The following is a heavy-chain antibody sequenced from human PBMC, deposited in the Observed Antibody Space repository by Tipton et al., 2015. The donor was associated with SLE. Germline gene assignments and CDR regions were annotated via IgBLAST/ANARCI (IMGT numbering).Heavy chain of an antibody. Sequence: QLVQSGGEVKKAGESLKISCKGFGYSFPDYWIGWGRQMPGKGLEWMGIIYPRDSDTRYSPSFKGQVTISVDKSISTAYLQWSSLKASDTAMYYCTKHGDNFRCGYWGQGTLVTVSS. J-gene: IGHJ4*02. CDR1: GYSFPDYW. V-gene: IGHV5-51*01. CDR3: TKHGDNFRCGY. D-gene: IGHD5-24*01. CDR2: IYPRDSDT.